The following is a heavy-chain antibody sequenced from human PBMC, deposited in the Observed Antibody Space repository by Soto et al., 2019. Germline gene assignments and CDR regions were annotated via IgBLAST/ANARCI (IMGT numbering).Heavy chain of an antibody. Sequence: GGSLRLSCAASGFTFSSYGMHWVRQAPGKGLEWVAVIWYDGSNKYYADSVKGRFTISRDNSKNTLYLQMNSLRAEDTAVYYCASLLGYCSGGSCYPTAGDAFDIWGQGTMVTVSS. J-gene: IGHJ3*02. D-gene: IGHD2-15*01. CDR2: IWYDGSNK. V-gene: IGHV3-33*01. CDR3: ASLLGYCSGGSCYPTAGDAFDI. CDR1: GFTFSSYG.